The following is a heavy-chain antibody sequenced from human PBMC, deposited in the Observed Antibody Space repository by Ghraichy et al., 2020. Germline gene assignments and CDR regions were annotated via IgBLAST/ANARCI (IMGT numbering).Heavy chain of an antibody. CDR1: GGSISSSSYY. CDR2: IYYSGST. D-gene: IGHD3-10*01. V-gene: IGHV4-39*01. CDR3: ARLGLYYYGSGSVN. J-gene: IGHJ4*02. Sequence: SETLSLTCTVSGGSISSSSYYWGWIRQPPGKGLEWIGSIYYSGSTYYNPSLKSRVTISVDTSKNQFSLKLSSVTAADTAVYYCARLGLYYYGSGSVNWGQGTLVTVSS.